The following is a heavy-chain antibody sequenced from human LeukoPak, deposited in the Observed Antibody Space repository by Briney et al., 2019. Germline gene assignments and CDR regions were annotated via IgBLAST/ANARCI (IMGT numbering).Heavy chain of an antibody. D-gene: IGHD5-12*01. CDR1: GFTFSSHA. Sequence: PGGSLRLSCAASGFTFSSHAMSWVRQAPGKGLEWVSAISASGGTTFYAGSVKGRFTISRDNSKNTLYLQMNSLRAEDTAAYYCVREGGGYIVWGQGTLVTVSS. CDR3: VREGGGYIV. V-gene: IGHV3-23*01. CDR2: ISASGGTT. J-gene: IGHJ4*02.